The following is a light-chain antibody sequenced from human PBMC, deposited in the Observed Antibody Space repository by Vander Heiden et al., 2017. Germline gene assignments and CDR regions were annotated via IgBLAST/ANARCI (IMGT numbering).Light chain of an antibody. CDR1: SSDVGGYNY. CDR2: EVS. CDR3: SSYTSSSTGV. Sequence: SALTQPASVSGSPGQSTTLSCTGTSSDVGGYNYVSWYQQHPGKAPKLMIYEVSNRPSGVSNRFSGSKSGNTASLTISGLQAEDEDDYYCSSYTSSSTGVFGTGTKVTVL. J-gene: IGLJ1*01. V-gene: IGLV2-14*01.